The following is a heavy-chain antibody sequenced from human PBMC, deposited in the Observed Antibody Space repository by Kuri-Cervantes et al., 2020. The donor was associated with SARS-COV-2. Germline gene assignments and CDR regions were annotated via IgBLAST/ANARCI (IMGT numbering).Heavy chain of an antibody. V-gene: IGHV4-34*01. Sequence: SQTLSLTCAVYGGSFSGFYWSWIRQPPGKGLEWIGEINHSGSTNSNPSLKSRVTVSVDTSKNQFSLVLSSVTAADTGVYYCARHVDGCYALDIRGQGTMVTVSS. J-gene: IGHJ3*02. D-gene: IGHD1-26*01. CDR1: GGSFSGFY. CDR2: INHSGST. CDR3: ARHVDGCYALDI.